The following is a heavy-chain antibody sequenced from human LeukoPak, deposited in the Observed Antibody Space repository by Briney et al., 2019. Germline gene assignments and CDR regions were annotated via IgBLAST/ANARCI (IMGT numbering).Heavy chain of an antibody. D-gene: IGHD1-26*01. CDR2: INQDGSEK. J-gene: IGHJ6*02. V-gene: IGHV3-7*01. CDR1: GFTFSDYW. Sequence: PGGSLRLSCAASGFTFSDYWMTWVRQAPGKGLEWVANINQDGSEKNYVDSVKGRFTISRDNAKNSLYLQMNSLRAEDTAVYYCARGASGSELAYYYYGMDVWGQGTTVTVSS. CDR3: ARGASGSELAYYYYGMDV.